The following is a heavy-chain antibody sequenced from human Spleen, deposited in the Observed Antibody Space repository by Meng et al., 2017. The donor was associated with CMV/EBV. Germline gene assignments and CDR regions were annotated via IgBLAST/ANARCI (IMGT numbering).Heavy chain of an antibody. CDR3: ARDMALTYCSSTSCPPHGFDP. CDR1: GDSFINYG. Sequence: ASVKVSCKASGDSFINYGIMWVREAPGQGLEWIGWIRAYNRNTNYAQKLQGRVTMTTDTSTSTAYMELRSLRSDDTAVYYCARDMALTYCSSTSCPPHGFDPWGQGTLVTVSS. D-gene: IGHD2-2*01. J-gene: IGHJ5*02. V-gene: IGHV1-18*01. CDR2: IRAYNRNT.